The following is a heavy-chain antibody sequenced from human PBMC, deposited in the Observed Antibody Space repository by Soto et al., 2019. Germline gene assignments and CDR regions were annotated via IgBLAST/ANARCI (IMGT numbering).Heavy chain of an antibody. CDR1: GYTLTELS. J-gene: IGHJ5*02. CDR3: ATDTRYYDILTGYWS. CDR2: FDPEDGET. D-gene: IGHD3-9*01. V-gene: IGHV1-24*01. Sequence: ASVKVSCKVSGYTLTELSMHGVRQAPGKGLEWMGGFDPEDGETIYAQKFQGRVTMTEDTSTDTAYMELSSLRSEDTAVYYCATDTRYYDILTGYWSWGQGTLVTVSS.